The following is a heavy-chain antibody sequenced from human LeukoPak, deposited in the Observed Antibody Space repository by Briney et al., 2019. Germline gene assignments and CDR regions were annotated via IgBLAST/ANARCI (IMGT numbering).Heavy chain of an antibody. CDR1: GFTFSSYG. V-gene: IGHV3-30*02. Sequence: PGGSLRLSCAASGFTFSSYGMHWVRQAPGKGLEWVAFIRYDGSNKYYAGSVKGRFTISRDNSKNTLYLQMNSLRAEDTAVYYCAKDGVVATIDYWGQGTLVTVSS. D-gene: IGHD5-12*01. J-gene: IGHJ4*02. CDR2: IRYDGSNK. CDR3: AKDGVVATIDY.